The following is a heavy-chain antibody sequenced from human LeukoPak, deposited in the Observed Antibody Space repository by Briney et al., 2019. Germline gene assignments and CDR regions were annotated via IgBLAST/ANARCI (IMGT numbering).Heavy chain of an antibody. D-gene: IGHD2-2*01. CDR3: ARDQGSTSRGIDY. Sequence: PGGSLRLSCAASGFTFSSYWMHWVRQAPGQGLVWVSRIYSDGNTTNYADSVKGRFTISRDHAKNTLYLQMNGLRAEDTAVYYCARDQGSTSRGIDYWGQGTLVTVS. J-gene: IGHJ4*02. V-gene: IGHV3-74*01. CDR2: IYSDGNTT. CDR1: GFTFSSYW.